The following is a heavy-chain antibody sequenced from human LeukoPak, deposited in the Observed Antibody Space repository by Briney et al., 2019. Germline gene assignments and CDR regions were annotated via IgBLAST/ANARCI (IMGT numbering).Heavy chain of an antibody. J-gene: IGHJ6*03. V-gene: IGHV1-8*01. D-gene: IGHD3-10*01. CDR3: ARRLGSGSYYYYYYYMDV. CDR2: MNPNSGNT. CDR1: GYTFTSYD. Sequence: GASVKVSCKASGYTFTSYDINWVRQATGQGLEWMGWMNPNSGNTGYAQKFRGRVTMTRNTSISTAYMELSSLRSEDTAVYYCARRLGSGSYYYYYYYMDVWGKGTTVTISS.